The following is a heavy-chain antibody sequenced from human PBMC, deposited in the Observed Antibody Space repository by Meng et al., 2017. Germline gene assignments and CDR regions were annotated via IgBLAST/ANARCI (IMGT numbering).Heavy chain of an antibody. J-gene: IGHJ4*02. V-gene: IGHV4-34*01. CDR1: GGSFSGYY. CDR3: ARVGSFLRDY. Sequence: QVQLQQGGAGLLKPSETLSLTCAVYGGSFSGYYWSWIRQPPGKGLEWIGEINHSGSTNYNPSLKSRVTISVDTSKNQFSLKLSSVTAADTAVYYCARVGSFLRDYWGQGTLVTVPS. D-gene: IGHD2/OR15-2a*01. CDR2: INHSGST.